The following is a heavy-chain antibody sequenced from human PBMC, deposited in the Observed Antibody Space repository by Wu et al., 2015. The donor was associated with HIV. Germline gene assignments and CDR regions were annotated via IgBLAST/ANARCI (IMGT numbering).Heavy chain of an antibody. CDR1: GYTFSNHY. J-gene: IGHJ4*02. CDR2: INLRGGT. D-gene: IGHD5-12*01. Sequence: QLVQSGTEVKKPGASVEVSCKASGYTFSNHYIHWVRQAPGQGPEWMGWINLRGGTNYAQKFQGRVTMTRDTSISTAYMELSRLRSDDTAVYYCARDRLRPKEKWLPPEYYFDYWGQGTLVTVSS. CDR3: ARDRLRPKEKWLPPEYYFDY. V-gene: IGHV1-2*02.